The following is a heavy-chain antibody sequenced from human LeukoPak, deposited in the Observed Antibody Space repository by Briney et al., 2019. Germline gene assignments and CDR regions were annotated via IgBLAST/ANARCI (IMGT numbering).Heavy chain of an antibody. V-gene: IGHV3-23*01. D-gene: IGHD4-17*01. CDR3: AKARYGDFRPSFDY. Sequence: GGSLRLSCAASGFTFSSYAMSWVRQAPGKGLEWVSATSGSGSSSYYADSVKGRFTISRDISKNTLYLQMNSLRAEDTAVYYCAKARYGDFRPSFDYWGQGTLVTVSS. CDR1: GFTFSSYA. CDR2: TSGSGSSS. J-gene: IGHJ4*02.